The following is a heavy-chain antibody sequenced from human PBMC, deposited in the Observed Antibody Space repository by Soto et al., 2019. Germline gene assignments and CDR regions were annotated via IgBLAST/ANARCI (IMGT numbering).Heavy chain of an antibody. Sequence: ASVKVSCKASGYTFTSYGISWVRQAPGQGLEWMGWISAYNGNTNYAQKLQGRVTMTTDTSTSTAYMELRSLRSDDTAVYYCARVGVGSGYYYSGAFDIWGQGTMVTVSS. J-gene: IGHJ3*02. CDR1: GYTFTSYG. CDR2: ISAYNGNT. D-gene: IGHD3-22*01. V-gene: IGHV1-18*01. CDR3: ARVGVGSGYYYSGAFDI.